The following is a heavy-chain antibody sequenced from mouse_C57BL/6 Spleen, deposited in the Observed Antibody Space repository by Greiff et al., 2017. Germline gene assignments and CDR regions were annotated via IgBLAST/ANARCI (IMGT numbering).Heavy chain of an antibody. Sequence: EVQGVESGGDLVKPGGSLKLSCAASGFTFSSYGMSWVRQTPDKRLEWVATISSGGSYTYYPDSVKGRFTISRDNAKNTLYLQMSSLKSEDTAMYYCARPVYDYDVWYFEGWGTGTTVTVAS. CDR2: ISSGGSYT. D-gene: IGHD2-4*01. V-gene: IGHV5-6*01. CDR1: GFTFSSYG. J-gene: IGHJ1*03. CDR3: ARPVYDYDVWYFEG.